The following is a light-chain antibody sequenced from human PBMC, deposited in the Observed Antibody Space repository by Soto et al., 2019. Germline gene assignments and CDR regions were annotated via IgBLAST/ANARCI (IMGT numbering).Light chain of an antibody. CDR1: SSDVGSYNP. CDR3: CSYGGSYV. CDR2: EVS. V-gene: IGLV2-23*02. J-gene: IGLJ1*01. Sequence: QSVLTQPASVSGSPGQSITISCTGTSSDVGSYNPVSWYQQHPGKAPKVMIYEVSKRPSGVSNRFSGSKSGNTASLTISGLQAEDEADYYCCSYGGSYVFGPGTKVTVL.